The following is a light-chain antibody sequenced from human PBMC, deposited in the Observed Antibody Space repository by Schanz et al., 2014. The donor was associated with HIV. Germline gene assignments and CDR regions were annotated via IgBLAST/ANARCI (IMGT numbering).Light chain of an antibody. V-gene: IGKV3-11*01. J-gene: IGKJ2*01. Sequence: EIVLTQSPGTLSLSLGERATLSCRASQGVGSYLAWYQQKPGLPPRLVIYDASNRASDIPVRFSGSGSGTDFTLTISSLQPEDFATYYCLQHYNYPVTFGQGTKLEIK. CDR2: DAS. CDR1: QGVGSY. CDR3: LQHYNYPVT.